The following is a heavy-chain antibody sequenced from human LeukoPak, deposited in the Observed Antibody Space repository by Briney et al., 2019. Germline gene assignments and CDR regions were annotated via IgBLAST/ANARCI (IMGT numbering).Heavy chain of an antibody. J-gene: IGHJ6*02. CDR2: ISYDGSNK. CDR1: GFTFSSYG. CDR3: AKDSLEVGAPSRPKAYYYYGMDV. Sequence: PGGSLRLSCAASGFTFSSYGMHWVRQAPGKGLEWVAVISYDGSNKYYADSVKGRFTISRDNSKNTLYLQMNSLRAEDTAVYYCAKDSLEVGAPSRPKAYYYYGMDVWGRGTTVTVSS. V-gene: IGHV3-30*18. D-gene: IGHD1-26*01.